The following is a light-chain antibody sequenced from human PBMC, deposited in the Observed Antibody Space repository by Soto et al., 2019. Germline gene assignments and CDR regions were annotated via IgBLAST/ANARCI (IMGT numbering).Light chain of an antibody. V-gene: IGKV3-11*01. CDR1: QSVSSY. Sequence: EIVLTQSPATLSLSPGERATLSCRASQSVSSYLAWYQQKPGQAPRLLIYDASNRATGIPARFSGSGSGTDFTLSISSLEPEDFAVYYCQLRSHWSLTFGGGTKVELK. CDR2: DAS. CDR3: QLRSHWSLT. J-gene: IGKJ4*01.